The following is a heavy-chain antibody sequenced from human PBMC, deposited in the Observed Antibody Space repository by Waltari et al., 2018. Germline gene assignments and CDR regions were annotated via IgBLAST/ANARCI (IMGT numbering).Heavy chain of an antibody. Sequence: QIPLKESGPTLVNPTQTLTLTCTFSGFSLNTNGVGVGWIRQPPGKALEWLALIYWNDDKHYSPSLKSMGTIPKDPCKDPVVRTLTNIDAVDTATYDGARRRDPTVSWYGWYFDRWGRGALVTGSS. CDR1: GFSLNTNGVG. D-gene: IGHD6-13*01. V-gene: IGHV2-5*01. J-gene: IGHJ2*01. CDR3: ARRRDPTVSWYGWYFDR. CDR2: IYWNDDK.